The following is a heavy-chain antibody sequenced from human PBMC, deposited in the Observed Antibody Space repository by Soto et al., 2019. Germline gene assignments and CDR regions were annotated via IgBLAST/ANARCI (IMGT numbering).Heavy chain of an antibody. CDR3: ARAHTYYYDSGSYSKQSFYFDF. Sequence: QLQLQESGPGLVKPSETLSLTCTVSGVSVSSSSYYWGWIRQPPGKGLEWIGTIYYTGRTSYSPSLKSRVTISVDTSKTQFSLKVTSMTAADTAVYFCARAHTYYYDSGSYSKQSFYFDFWGQGTLVTVSS. CDR1: GVSVSSSSYY. CDR2: IYYTGRT. D-gene: IGHD3-22*01. V-gene: IGHV4-39*07. J-gene: IGHJ4*02.